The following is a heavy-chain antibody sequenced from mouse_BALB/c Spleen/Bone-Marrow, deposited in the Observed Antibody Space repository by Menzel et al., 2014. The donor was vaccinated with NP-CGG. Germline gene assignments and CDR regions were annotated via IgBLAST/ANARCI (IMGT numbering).Heavy chain of an antibody. CDR3: ARRGGWLGYFDV. J-gene: IGHJ1*01. CDR1: GYTFSSYW. D-gene: IGHD2-3*01. V-gene: IGHV1-9*01. Sequence: QVQLKESGAELMKPGASVKISCKAAGYTFSSYWIEWVKQRPGHGLEWIGEILPGSGSTNYNEKFKGKATFTADTSSNTAYMQLSSLTSEDSAVYYCARRGGWLGYFDVWGAGTTVTVSS. CDR2: ILPGSGST.